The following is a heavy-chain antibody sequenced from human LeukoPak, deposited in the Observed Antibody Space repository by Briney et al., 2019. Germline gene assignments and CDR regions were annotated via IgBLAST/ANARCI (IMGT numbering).Heavy chain of an antibody. CDR3: ARQTFGVLYFDS. CDR2: IYNSGST. V-gene: IGHV4-61*02. J-gene: IGHJ4*02. D-gene: IGHD3-10*01. CDR1: GGSISRGSYY. Sequence: PSQTLSLTCIVSGGSISRGSYYWSWIRQPAGKGLEWMGRIYNSGSTNYNPSPKSRVTISTDMSKNQISLKLSSVTAADTAVYYCARQTFGVLYFDSWGQGTLVIVSS.